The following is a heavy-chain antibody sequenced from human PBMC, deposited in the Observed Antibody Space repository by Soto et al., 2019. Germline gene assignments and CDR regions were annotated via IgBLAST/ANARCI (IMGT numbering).Heavy chain of an antibody. CDR3: ARVRGEIHGDGAFDI. J-gene: IGHJ3*02. D-gene: IGHD2-21*02. CDR2: INAGNGNT. CDR1: GYTFTSYA. Sequence: ASVKVSCKASGYTFTSYAMHWVRQAPGQRLEWMGWINAGNGNTKYSQKFQGRVTITRDTSASTAYMELSSLRSEDTAVYYCARVRGEIHGDGAFDIWGQGTMVTVTS. V-gene: IGHV1-3*01.